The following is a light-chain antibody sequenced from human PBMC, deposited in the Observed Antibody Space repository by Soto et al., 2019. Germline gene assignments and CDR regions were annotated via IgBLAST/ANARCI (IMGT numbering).Light chain of an antibody. Sequence: DIQMTQSPSSVSASVGDRVTITCRASQGISSWLAWYQQKPGKAPKILTYAAPSLQGGVASRFSGSGSETDFAIAISSVQSEDFATCYCQRANRFPACGPGTNVDTK. CDR2: AAP. J-gene: IGKJ3*01. CDR3: QRANRFPA. V-gene: IGKV1-12*01. CDR1: QGISSW.